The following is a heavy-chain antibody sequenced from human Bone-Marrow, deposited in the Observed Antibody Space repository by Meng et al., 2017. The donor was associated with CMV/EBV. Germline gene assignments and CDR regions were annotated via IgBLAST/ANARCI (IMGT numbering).Heavy chain of an antibody. D-gene: IGHD2-2*01. J-gene: IGHJ6*02. CDR1: GFSVSSTY. CDR3: AKAGGIVVVPAAIGHYYYGMAV. CDR2: IYSGGST. V-gene: IGHV3-53*01. Sequence: GESLKISCAASGFSVSSTYMSWVRQAPGKGLEWVSVIYSGGSTFYADSVKGRFTISRDNSKNTLYLQMNSLRAEDTAVYYCAKAGGIVVVPAAIGHYYYGMAVWGPGPTVTGSS.